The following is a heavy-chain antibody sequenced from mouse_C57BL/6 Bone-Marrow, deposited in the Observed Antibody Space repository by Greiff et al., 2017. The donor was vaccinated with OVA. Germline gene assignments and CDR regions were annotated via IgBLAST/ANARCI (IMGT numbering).Heavy chain of an antibody. V-gene: IGHV1-53*01. J-gene: IGHJ2*01. Sequence: VQLQQPGTGLVKPGASVKLSCKASGYTFTSYWMHWVKQRPGQGLEWIGNINPSNGGTNYNEKFKSKATLTVDKSSSTAYMQLSSLTSEDSAVYYCARYYSNRFYYFDYWGQGTTLTVSS. CDR1: GYTFTSYW. CDR3: ARYYSNRFYYFDY. D-gene: IGHD2-5*01. CDR2: INPSNGGT.